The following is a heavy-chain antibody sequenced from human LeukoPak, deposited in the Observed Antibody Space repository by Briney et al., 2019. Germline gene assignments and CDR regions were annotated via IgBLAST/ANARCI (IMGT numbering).Heavy chain of an antibody. CDR2: INPSGGST. J-gene: IGHJ4*02. CDR3: ARDVGAVAGLDY. Sequence: ASVKVSCKASGYTFTSYYMHWVRQAPGQGLEWMGIINPSGGSTSYTQKFQGRVTMTRDTSTSTVYMELSSLRSDDTAVYYCARDVGAVAGLDYWGQGTLVTVSS. CDR1: GYTFTSYY. D-gene: IGHD6-19*01. V-gene: IGHV1-46*01.